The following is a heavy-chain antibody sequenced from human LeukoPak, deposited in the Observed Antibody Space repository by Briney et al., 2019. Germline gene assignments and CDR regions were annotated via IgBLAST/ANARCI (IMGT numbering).Heavy chain of an antibody. CDR1: GFTFSSYD. Sequence: GGSLRLSCAASGFTFSSYDMHWVRQAPGKGLEWVSAIGTAGDTYYPGSVKGRFTISRENAKNSLYLQMNSLRAGDTAVYYCARGSSLLSYDAFDIWGQGTMVTVSS. J-gene: IGHJ3*02. D-gene: IGHD1-26*01. V-gene: IGHV3-13*01. CDR3: ARGSSLLSYDAFDI. CDR2: IGTAGDT.